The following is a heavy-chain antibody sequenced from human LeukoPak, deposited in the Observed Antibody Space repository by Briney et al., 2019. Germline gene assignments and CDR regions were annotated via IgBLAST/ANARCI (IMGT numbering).Heavy chain of an antibody. CDR3: ARKSSPLWFGELLSHDFDY. CDR1: GYSFTNYW. Sequence: GESLKISCKGSGYSFTNYWIGWVRQMPGKGLECMGVIYPGDSDTRYSPSFQGQVTISADKSISTAYLQWSSLKASDTAMYYCARKSSPLWFGELLSHDFDYWGQGTLVSVS. D-gene: IGHD3-10*01. V-gene: IGHV5-51*01. J-gene: IGHJ4*02. CDR2: IYPGDSDT.